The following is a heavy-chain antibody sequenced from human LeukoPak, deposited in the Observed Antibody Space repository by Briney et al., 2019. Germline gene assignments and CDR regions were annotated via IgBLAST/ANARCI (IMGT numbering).Heavy chain of an antibody. CDR2: INSDGSST. CDR3: AGGGGWY. CDR1: GFTFSSYW. V-gene: IGHV3-74*01. D-gene: IGHD2-15*01. Sequence: HSGGSLRLSCAASGFTFSSYWMHWVRQAPGKGLVWVSRINSDGSSTNYADSVKGRFTISRDNAKNSLYLQMSSLRAEDTALYYCAGGGGWYWGQGTLVTVSS. J-gene: IGHJ4*02.